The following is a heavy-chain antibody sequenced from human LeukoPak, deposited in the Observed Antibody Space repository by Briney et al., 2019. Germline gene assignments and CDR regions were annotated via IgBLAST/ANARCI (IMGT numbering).Heavy chain of an antibody. CDR2: IYYSGST. CDR1: GGSISSSSYY. J-gene: IGHJ4*02. CDR3: ARLHSSSSLYFDY. Sequence: SETLSLTCTVSGGSISSSSYYWGWIRQPPGKGLEWIGSIYYSGSTYYNPSLKSRVTISVDTSKNQFSLKLSSVTAADTAVYYCARLHSSSSLYFDYWGQGTLVTVSS. D-gene: IGHD6-13*01. V-gene: IGHV4-39*01.